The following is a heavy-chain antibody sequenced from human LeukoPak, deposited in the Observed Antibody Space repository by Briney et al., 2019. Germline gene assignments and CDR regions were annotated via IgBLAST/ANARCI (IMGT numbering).Heavy chain of an antibody. Sequence: GGSLRLSCVASGFTFSSDTMTWVRQAPGKALEWVSSVSDSGGTTSYADSVKGRFTISRDNSRNTLYLQMNSLRVEDTATYHCAKGSSGNYYHWGQGTLVTVSS. V-gene: IGHV3-23*01. CDR1: GFTFSSDT. D-gene: IGHD3-10*01. CDR2: VSDSGGTT. J-gene: IGHJ1*01. CDR3: AKGSSGNYYH.